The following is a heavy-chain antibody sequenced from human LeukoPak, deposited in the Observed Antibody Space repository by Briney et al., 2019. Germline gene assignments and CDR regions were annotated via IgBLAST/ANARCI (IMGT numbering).Heavy chain of an antibody. J-gene: IGHJ4*02. CDR3: AKGSGSSRPYYFDY. CDR1: GFTFSSYV. V-gene: IGHV3-23*01. CDR2: ISGGSDYT. Sequence: GGSLRLSCAASGFTFSSYVMSWVRQAPGKGLEWVSAISGGSDYTYNADSIKGRFTISRDNSKNTLYLQMNSLRAEDTAVYYCAKGSGSSRPYYFDYWGQGTLVTVSP. D-gene: IGHD3-10*01.